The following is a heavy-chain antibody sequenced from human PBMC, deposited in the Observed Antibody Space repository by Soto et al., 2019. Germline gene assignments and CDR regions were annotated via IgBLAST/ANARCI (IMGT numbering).Heavy chain of an antibody. Sequence: QVQLQQWGAGLLKPSETLSLTCAVYGGSFSGYYWSWIRQPPGKGLEWIGEINHSGSTNYNPSLKIRVTISVDTSKNQFSLKLSSVTAADTAVYYCARGRGYSYGFRYYYYGMDVWGQGTTVTVSS. CDR2: INHSGST. CDR1: GGSFSGYY. J-gene: IGHJ6*02. CDR3: ARGRGYSYGFRYYYYGMDV. D-gene: IGHD5-18*01. V-gene: IGHV4-34*01.